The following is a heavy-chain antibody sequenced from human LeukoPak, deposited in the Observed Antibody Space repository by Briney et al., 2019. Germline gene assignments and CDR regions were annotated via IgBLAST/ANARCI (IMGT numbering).Heavy chain of an antibody. J-gene: IGHJ4*02. V-gene: IGHV6-1*01. CDR2: TYYKSKWYN. CDR1: GDSVSRNSAA. D-gene: IGHD1-7*01. CDR3: ARHRQAGTSHAVDY. Sequence: SQTLSLTCAISGDSVSRNSAACNWTRQSPSRGLEWLGRTYYKSKWYNDYAVPVKSRITINPDTSKNQFSLQLNSVTPEDTAVYYCARHRQAGTSHAVDYWGQGILVTVSS.